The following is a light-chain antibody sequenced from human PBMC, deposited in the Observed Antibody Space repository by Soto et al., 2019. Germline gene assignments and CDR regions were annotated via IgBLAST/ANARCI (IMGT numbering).Light chain of an antibody. Sequence: EIVLTQSPGSLSLSPGERATLSCRASQNVNANFVAWHQHRPGRPPRLLIYGASNRATGSSDRFSGSGSGTDFTLTISRLEPGDSAVFYCQQYGSSPLTFGGGTRVEI. CDR2: GAS. V-gene: IGKV3-20*01. J-gene: IGKJ4*01. CDR1: QNVNANF. CDR3: QQYGSSPLT.